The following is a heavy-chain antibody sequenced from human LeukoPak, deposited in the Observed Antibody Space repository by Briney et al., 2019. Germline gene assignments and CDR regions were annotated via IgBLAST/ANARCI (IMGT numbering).Heavy chain of an antibody. CDR3: ARTPPHLGYCSSTSCLGAFDI. Sequence: RESGPTLVNPTQTLTLTCTFSGFSLSTSGVGVGWIRQPPGKALEWLALIYWNDDERYSPSLKTRLTITKDTSKNQVVLTMTNMDPVDTATYYCARTPPHLGYCSSTSCLGAFDIWGQGTMVSVSS. CDR1: GFSLSTSGVG. CDR2: IYWNDDE. V-gene: IGHV2-5*01. D-gene: IGHD2-2*01. J-gene: IGHJ3*02.